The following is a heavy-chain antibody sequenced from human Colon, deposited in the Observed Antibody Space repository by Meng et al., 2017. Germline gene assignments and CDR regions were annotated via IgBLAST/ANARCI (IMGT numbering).Heavy chain of an antibody. D-gene: IGHD4-11*01. V-gene: IGHV3-7*01. CDR1: GFTFSSYW. Sequence: GESLKISCVASGFTFSSYWMTWVRQAPGRGLEWVANIKQDGSEKFYVGSVKCRFTISRDNAKNSLYLEMNGLGVEDTAVYYCARTYSRTYRLGDYWGQGTLVTVSS. CDR2: IKQDGSEK. J-gene: IGHJ4*02. CDR3: ARTYSRTYRLGDY.